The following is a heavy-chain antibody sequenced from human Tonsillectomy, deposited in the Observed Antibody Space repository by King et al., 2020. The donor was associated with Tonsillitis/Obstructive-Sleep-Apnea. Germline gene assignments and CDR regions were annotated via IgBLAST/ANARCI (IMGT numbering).Heavy chain of an antibody. V-gene: IGHV4-59*01. D-gene: IGHD1-1*01. CDR1: GGSLSGYY. Sequence: QLQESGPGLVKPSETLSLTCTVSGGSLSGYYLSWIRQPPGKGLEWIGYIYFSGSTNFSPSLESLVTISADTPKNQFSLKLSSVTAADTAVYYCARDVQGDGFDIWGQGTVVTVSS. CDR3: ARDVQGDGFDI. CDR2: IYFSGST. J-gene: IGHJ3*02.